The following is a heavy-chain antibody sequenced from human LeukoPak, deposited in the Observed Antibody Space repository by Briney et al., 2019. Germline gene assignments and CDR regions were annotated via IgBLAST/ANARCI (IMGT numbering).Heavy chain of an antibody. Sequence: PGGSLRLSCAASGFTFSSYSMNWVRQAPGKGLEWVSSISSSSSYIYYADSVKGRFTISRDNAKNSLYLQMNSLRAEDTAVYYCARVISSTVTTPDYWGQGTLVTVSS. D-gene: IGHD4-17*01. CDR1: GFTFSSYS. CDR3: ARVISSTVTTPDY. J-gene: IGHJ4*02. V-gene: IGHV3-21*01. CDR2: ISSSSSYI.